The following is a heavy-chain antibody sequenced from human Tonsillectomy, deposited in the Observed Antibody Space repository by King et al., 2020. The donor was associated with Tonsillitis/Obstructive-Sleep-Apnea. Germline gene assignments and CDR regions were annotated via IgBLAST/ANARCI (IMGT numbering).Heavy chain of an antibody. Sequence: VQLVESGGGLVQPGGSLRLSCAASGFTFSSYAINWVRQAPGKGLEWVSAISGIGVSTYYADSVKGRFTISRDNSKNAVYLQMHSLRAEDTAVYYCARGRKFGSNTSYYAFDIWGQGTVVTVSS. D-gene: IGHD2-2*01. CDR2: ISGIGVST. V-gene: IGHV3-23*04. CDR3: ARGRKFGSNTSYYAFDI. CDR1: GFTFSSYA. J-gene: IGHJ3*02.